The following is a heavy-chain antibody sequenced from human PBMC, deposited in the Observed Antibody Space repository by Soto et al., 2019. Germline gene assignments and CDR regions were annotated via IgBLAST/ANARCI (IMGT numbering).Heavy chain of an antibody. CDR1: GFTFSSYA. CDR3: ARRSSSWYFDY. J-gene: IGHJ4*02. D-gene: IGHD6-13*01. V-gene: IGHV3-23*01. CDR2: ISGSDGST. Sequence: EVQLLESGGGLVQPGGSLRLSCAASGFTFSSYAMNWVRQAPGKGLEWVSVISGSDGSTYYADSVKGRFTISRDNYKNTLKLQMNSLRAEDTAVYYCARRSSSWYFDYWGQGTLVTVSS.